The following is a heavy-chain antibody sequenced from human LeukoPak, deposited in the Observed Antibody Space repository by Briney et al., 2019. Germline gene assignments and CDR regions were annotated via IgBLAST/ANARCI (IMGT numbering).Heavy chain of an antibody. CDR3: ARVGYYGSGSYLPDY. Sequence: SETLSLTCTVSGGSISSYYWSWIRQPPGKGLEWIGYIYYSGSTNYNPSLKSRVTISVDTSKNQFSLKLSSVTAADTAVYYCARVGYYGSGSYLPDYWGQGTLVTVSS. CDR2: IYYSGST. V-gene: IGHV4-59*01. J-gene: IGHJ4*02. D-gene: IGHD3-10*01. CDR1: GGSISSYY.